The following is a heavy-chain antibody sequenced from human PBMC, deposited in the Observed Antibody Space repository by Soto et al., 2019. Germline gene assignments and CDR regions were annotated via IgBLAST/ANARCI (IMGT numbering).Heavy chain of an antibody. CDR1: GGSISSGDYY. D-gene: IGHD3-10*01. Sequence: ASETLSLTCTVSGGSISSGDYYWSWIRQPPGKGLEWIGYIYYSGSTYYNPSLKSRVTISVDTSKNQFSLKLSSVTAADTAVYYCARVRSWGFSYYYYGMDVWGQGTTVTVSS. V-gene: IGHV4-30-4*01. J-gene: IGHJ6*02. CDR2: IYYSGST. CDR3: ARVRSWGFSYYYYGMDV.